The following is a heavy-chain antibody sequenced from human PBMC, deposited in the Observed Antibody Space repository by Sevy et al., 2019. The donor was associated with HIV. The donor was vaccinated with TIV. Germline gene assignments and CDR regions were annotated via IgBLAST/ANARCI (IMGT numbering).Heavy chain of an antibody. D-gene: IGHD3-10*01. CDR1: GFTFSSYS. CDR2: ICSSSSTI. J-gene: IGHJ3*02. V-gene: IGHV3-48*01. Sequence: GGSLRLSCAASGFTFSSYSMTWVRQAPGKGLEWVSYICSSSSTIYYAGSVKGRCTNSRDNAKNSRYLQMNSLRAEDTAGYYCAGDRYYYGAGSMMGPGAFDIWGQGTMVTVSS. CDR3: AGDRYYYGAGSMMGPGAFDI.